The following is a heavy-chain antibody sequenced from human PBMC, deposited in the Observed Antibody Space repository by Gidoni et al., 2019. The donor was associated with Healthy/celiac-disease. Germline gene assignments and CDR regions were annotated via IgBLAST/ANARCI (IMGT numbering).Heavy chain of an antibody. Sequence: QLQLQASGPGLVKPSETLSLTCTVSGCSISSSSYYWGWIRQPPGKGREWIGSIYYSGSTYYNPSLKSRVTISVDTSKNQFSLKLSSVTAADTAVYYCARHGHGGGFWSGYPVGFDYWGQGTLVTVSS. D-gene: IGHD3-3*01. CDR1: GCSISSSSYY. CDR3: ARHGHGGGFWSGYPVGFDY. J-gene: IGHJ4*02. V-gene: IGHV4-39*01. CDR2: IYYSGST.